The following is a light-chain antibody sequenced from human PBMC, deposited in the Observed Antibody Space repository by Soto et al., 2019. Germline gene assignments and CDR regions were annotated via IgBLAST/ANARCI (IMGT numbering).Light chain of an antibody. J-gene: IGKJ3*01. CDR3: QHYYSTPPG. CDR1: QGISSW. CDR2: VAP. Sequence: DIQMTQSPSSVSASVGDRVTITCRASQGISSWLAWYQQKPGKAPKVLISVAPSLQSGVPSRFSGSGSETDFTLTISSLQAEDVAVYYCQHYYSTPPGFGPGTKVDIK. V-gene: IGKV1-12*01.